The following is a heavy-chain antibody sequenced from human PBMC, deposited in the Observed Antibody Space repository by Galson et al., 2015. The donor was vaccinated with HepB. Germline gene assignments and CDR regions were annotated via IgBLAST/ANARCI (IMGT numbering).Heavy chain of an antibody. D-gene: IGHD3-22*01. Sequence: SLRLSCAASGFTFSSYGVHWVRQAPGKGLEWVAVIWYDGSNKYYADSVKGRFTISRDNSKNTLYLQMNSLRAEDTAVYYCARESADSSGYYCDYWGQGTLVTVSS. J-gene: IGHJ4*02. CDR2: IWYDGSNK. V-gene: IGHV3-33*01. CDR1: GFTFSSYG. CDR3: ARESADSSGYYCDY.